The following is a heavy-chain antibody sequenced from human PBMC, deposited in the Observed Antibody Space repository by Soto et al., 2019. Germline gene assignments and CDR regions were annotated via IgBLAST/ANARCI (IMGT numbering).Heavy chain of an antibody. CDR2: ISYNGREK. J-gene: IGHJ6*02. CDR3: SKGGQEKVSLYSAMDF. Sequence: PGGSLGLSCAASRFTVENYGIDGVRQYQGKGPEWVAVISYNGREKHYADSVKGRFTISRDNAKNTLYLEMNRLRGEDTAVYFCSKGGQEKVSLYSAMDFWGQGNTVPVS. CDR1: RFTVENYG. V-gene: IGHV3-30*18. D-gene: IGHD2-15*01.